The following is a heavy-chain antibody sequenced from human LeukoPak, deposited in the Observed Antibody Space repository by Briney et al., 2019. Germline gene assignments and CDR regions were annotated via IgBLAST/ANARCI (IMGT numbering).Heavy chain of an antibody. CDR2: INGENGDT. CDR1: GYIFSDYT. Sequence: ASVKVSCKASGYIFSDYTMHWVRQAPGQRLEWMGWINGENGDTKYSQELRGRVTFTSDSSATTVYMELSSLRSEDVAVYYCAREVSSVGANYFDYWGQGTLVTVSS. V-gene: IGHV1-3*03. CDR3: AREVSSVGANYFDY. D-gene: IGHD3-10*01. J-gene: IGHJ4*02.